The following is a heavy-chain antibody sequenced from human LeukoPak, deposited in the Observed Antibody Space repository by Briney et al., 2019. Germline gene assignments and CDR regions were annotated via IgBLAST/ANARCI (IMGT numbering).Heavy chain of an antibody. Sequence: GGSLGLSCAASGFTLSSYAMHWVRQAPGKGLEYVSAISKNGGNTYYANSVKGRFSISRDNSKNTLYLQMGSLRTEDMAVYYCARVGEGRYYQYYYMDVWGKGTTVTVSS. D-gene: IGHD1-26*01. CDR3: ARVGEGRYYQYYYMDV. V-gene: IGHV3-64*01. CDR2: ISKNGGNT. CDR1: GFTLSSYA. J-gene: IGHJ6*03.